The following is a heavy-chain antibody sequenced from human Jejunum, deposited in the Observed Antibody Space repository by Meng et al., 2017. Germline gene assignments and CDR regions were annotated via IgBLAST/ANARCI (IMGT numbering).Heavy chain of an antibody. D-gene: IGHD5-24*01. V-gene: IGHV3-21*01. CDR3: TRDPRVDQFYYYYYGMDV. Sequence: GESLKISCAPSGFTFSSYSMNWVRQAPGKGLEWVASISSSSNYIYYADSVKGRFTISRDNAVNSLYLQMNSLRAEDTAVYYCTRDPRVDQFYYYYYGMDVWGQGTTVTVSS. CDR2: ISSSSNYI. J-gene: IGHJ6*02. CDR1: GFTFSSYS.